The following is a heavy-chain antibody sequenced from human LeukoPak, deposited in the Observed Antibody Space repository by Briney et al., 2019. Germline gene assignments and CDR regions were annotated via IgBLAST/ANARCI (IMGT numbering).Heavy chain of an antibody. D-gene: IGHD5-24*01. Sequence: PGGSLRLSCAASGFTFGSYGMHWVRQAPGKGLEWVAVISYDGRNKYYADSVKGRFTISRDISRNPVYLQMNSLRGEDTAVYYCAKGGSATMDYFDYWGQGTLVTVSS. CDR3: AKGGSATMDYFDY. J-gene: IGHJ4*02. V-gene: IGHV3-30*18. CDR2: ISYDGRNK. CDR1: GFTFGSYG.